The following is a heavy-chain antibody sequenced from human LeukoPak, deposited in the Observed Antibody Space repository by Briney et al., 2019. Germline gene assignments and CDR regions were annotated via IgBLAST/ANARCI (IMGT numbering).Heavy chain of an antibody. J-gene: IGHJ4*02. CDR1: GFSFSSHG. CDR2: IWEDETDK. V-gene: IGHV3-33*01. D-gene: IGHD4-23*01. Sequence: GGSLRLSCAASGFSFSSHGMHWVRQAPGKGLEWVAVIWEDETDKNYTDSVKGRFIISRDNSKNTLYLQMNSLRAEDTAVYYCARDPSNSRKWTPFDYWGQGTLVTVSS. CDR3: ARDPSNSRKWTPFDY.